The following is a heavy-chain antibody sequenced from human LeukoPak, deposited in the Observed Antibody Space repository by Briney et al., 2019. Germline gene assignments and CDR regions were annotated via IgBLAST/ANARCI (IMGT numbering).Heavy chain of an antibody. V-gene: IGHV3-48*01. CDR2: ISSSSSTI. J-gene: IGHJ4*02. CDR1: GFTFSSYS. CDR3: ARDGSGSYWGYFDY. D-gene: IGHD1-26*01. Sequence: GGSLRLSCAASGFTFSSYSMNWVRQAPGRGLEWVSNISSSSSTIYYADSVKGRFTISRDNAKNSLYLQMNSLRAEDTAVYYCARDGSGSYWGYFDYWGQGTLVTVSS.